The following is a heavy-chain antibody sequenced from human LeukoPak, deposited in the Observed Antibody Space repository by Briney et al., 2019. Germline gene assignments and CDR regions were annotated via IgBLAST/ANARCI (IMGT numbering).Heavy chain of an antibody. V-gene: IGHV3-30*02. CDR1: GFTFSSHD. CDR2: IRYDGTKK. J-gene: IGHJ4*02. CDR3: AKRAAGYSYGADYFDY. D-gene: IGHD5-18*01. Sequence: GGSLRLSCVASGFTFSSHDMHWVRQAPGKGLEWLSLIRYDGTKKYTDSLEGRFTISRDNSKNTLYLEVNSLRAGDTAVYYCAKRAAGYSYGADYFDYWGQGTLVTVSS.